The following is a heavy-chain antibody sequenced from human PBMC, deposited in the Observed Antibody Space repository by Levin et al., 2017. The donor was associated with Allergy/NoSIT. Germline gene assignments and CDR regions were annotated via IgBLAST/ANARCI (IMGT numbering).Heavy chain of an antibody. Sequence: GGSLRLSCAASGFTFSDYYMSWIRQAPGKGLEWVSYISSSGSTIYYADSVKGRFTISRDNAKNSLYLQMNSLRAEDTAVYYCARSIAAAGKRVYYGMDVWGQGTTVTVSS. D-gene: IGHD6-13*01. J-gene: IGHJ6*02. CDR3: ARSIAAAGKRVYYGMDV. CDR1: GFTFSDYY. CDR2: ISSSGSTI. V-gene: IGHV3-11*01.